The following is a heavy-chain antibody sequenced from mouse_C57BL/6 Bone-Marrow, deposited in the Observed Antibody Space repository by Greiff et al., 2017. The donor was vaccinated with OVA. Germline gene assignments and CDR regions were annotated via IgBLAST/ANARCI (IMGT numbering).Heavy chain of an antibody. CDR1: GFSLTSYG. Sequence: VQGVESGPGLVQPSQSLSITCTVSGFSLTSYGVHWVRQSPGKGLEWLGVIWRGGSTDYNAAFMSRLSITKDNSKSQVFFKMNSLQADDTAIYYCAKTYYGSSYFDYWGQGTTLTVSS. D-gene: IGHD1-1*01. V-gene: IGHV2-5*01. CDR3: AKTYYGSSYFDY. J-gene: IGHJ2*01. CDR2: IWRGGST.